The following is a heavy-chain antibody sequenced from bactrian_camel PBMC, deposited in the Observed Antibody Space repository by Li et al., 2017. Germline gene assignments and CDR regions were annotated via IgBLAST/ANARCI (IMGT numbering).Heavy chain of an antibody. D-gene: IGHD7*01. Sequence: HVQLVESGGGSVQPGGSLRLSCDASGYTYSSNCMGWFRQAPGKEREEREGVAAIDSDGATDYEDSVKGRFTISKATAKDTVYLQMDSVQPEDTAMFHCAAGVRRRGCGGSCLAGFDYWGQGTQVTVS. J-gene: IGHJ4*01. CDR3: AAGVRRRGCGGSCLAGFDY. CDR2: IDSDGAT. CDR1: GYTYSSNC. V-gene: IGHV3S53*01.